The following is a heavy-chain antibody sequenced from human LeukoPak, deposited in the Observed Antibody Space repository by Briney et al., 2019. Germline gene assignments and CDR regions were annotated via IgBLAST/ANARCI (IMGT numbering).Heavy chain of an antibody. CDR3: ARDWGSGNSYYFDY. CDR2: IWYDGNNK. J-gene: IGHJ4*02. CDR1: GFTFSSYG. D-gene: IGHD3-10*01. V-gene: IGHV3-33*01. Sequence: PGGSLRLSCAASGFTFSSYGMHWVRLAPGKGLEWVAVIWYDGNNKYYADSVKGRFTISRDNSKNTLYLQMNSLRAEDTAVYYCARDWGSGNSYYFDYWGQGTLVTVSS.